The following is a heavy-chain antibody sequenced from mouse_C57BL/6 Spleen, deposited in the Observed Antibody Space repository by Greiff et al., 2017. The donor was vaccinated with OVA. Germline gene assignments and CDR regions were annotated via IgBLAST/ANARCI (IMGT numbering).Heavy chain of an antibody. CDR2: IDPENGDT. D-gene: IGHD2-2*01. Sequence: VQLQQSGAELVRPGASVKLSCTASGFNIKDDYMHWVKQRPEQGLEWIGWIDPENGDTEYASKFQGKATITADTSSNTAYLQLSSLTSEDTAVYYCTTMVTTGYFDVWGTGTTVTVSS. J-gene: IGHJ1*03. CDR3: TTMVTTGYFDV. V-gene: IGHV14-4*01. CDR1: GFNIKDDY.